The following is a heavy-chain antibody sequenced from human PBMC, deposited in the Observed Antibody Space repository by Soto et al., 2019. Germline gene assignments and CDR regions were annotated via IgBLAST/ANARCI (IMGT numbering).Heavy chain of an antibody. Sequence: TLSLTCTVSGGSISSYYWSWIRQPPGKGLEWIGYIYYSGSTNYNPSLKSRVTISVDTSKNQFSLKLSSVTAADTAVYYCARDRGKTTVSTEYDAFDIWGQGTMVTVSS. CDR2: IYYSGST. CDR1: GGSISSYY. J-gene: IGHJ3*02. V-gene: IGHV4-59*01. CDR3: ARDRGKTTVSTEYDAFDI. D-gene: IGHD4-17*01.